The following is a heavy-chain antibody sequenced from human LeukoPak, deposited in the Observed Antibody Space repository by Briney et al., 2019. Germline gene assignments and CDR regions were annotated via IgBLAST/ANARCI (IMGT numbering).Heavy chain of an antibody. CDR3: ARDRGRTAMVTNYYYMDV. CDR2: INPSAGTT. V-gene: IGHV1-46*01. J-gene: IGHJ6*03. D-gene: IGHD5-18*01. Sequence: GASVTVSCKASGYTFTSNYMHWVRQAPGQGLEWMGIINPSAGTTTYAQKFQGRVTMTSDMSTSTVYMELSSLRSEDTAVYYCARDRGRTAMVTNYYYMDVWGKGTTVTVSS. CDR1: GYTFTSNY.